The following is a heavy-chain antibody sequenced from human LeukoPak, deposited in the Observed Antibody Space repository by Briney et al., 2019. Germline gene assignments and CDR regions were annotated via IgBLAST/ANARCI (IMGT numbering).Heavy chain of an antibody. CDR1: GFTFGDYA. D-gene: IGHD3-3*01. CDR3: AKDLSGITIFGVPPTRFGAFDI. J-gene: IGHJ3*02. V-gene: IGHV3-23*01. CDR2: ISGSGGST. Sequence: GGSLRLSCTASGFTFGDYAMSWFRQAPGKGLEWVSAISGSGGSTYYADSVKGRFTISRDNSKNTLYLQMNSLRAEDTAVYYCAKDLSGITIFGVPPTRFGAFDIWGQGTMVTVSS.